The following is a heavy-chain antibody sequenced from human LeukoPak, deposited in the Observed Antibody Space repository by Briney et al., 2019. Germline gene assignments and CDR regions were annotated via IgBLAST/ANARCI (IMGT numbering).Heavy chain of an antibody. Sequence: AGGSLRLSCAASGFTFSNAWMSWVRQAPGKGLEWVGRIKSKTDGGITDYAAPVKGRFTISRDDSKNTLYLQMNSLKTEDTAVYYCTTDTALADYWGQGTLVTVSS. CDR2: IKSKTDGGIT. CDR1: GFTFSNAW. CDR3: TTDTALADY. J-gene: IGHJ4*02. V-gene: IGHV3-15*01. D-gene: IGHD2-21*02.